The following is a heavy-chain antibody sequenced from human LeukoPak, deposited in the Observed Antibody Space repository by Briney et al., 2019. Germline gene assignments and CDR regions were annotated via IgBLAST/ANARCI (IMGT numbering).Heavy chain of an antibody. CDR2: ISRYSGNT. V-gene: IGHV1-18*01. D-gene: IGHD5-12*01. Sequence: ASVKVSCKASGYTFTNYILSWVRQAPGQGLEWMGWISRYSGNTNYAQKFQGRVTMTTDTSTNTAYMQLRSLRSDDTAVYYCARSYEAEYFQHWGQGTLVTVSS. CDR1: GYTFTNYI. J-gene: IGHJ1*01. CDR3: ARSYEAEYFQH.